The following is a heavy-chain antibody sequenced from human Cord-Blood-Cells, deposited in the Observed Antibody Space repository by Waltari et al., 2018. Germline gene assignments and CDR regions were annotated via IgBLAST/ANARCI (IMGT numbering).Heavy chain of an antibody. J-gene: IGHJ6*03. CDR2: INHSGST. CDR1: GGSFSGYY. CDR3: ARVPLVRPNYYYYYMDV. D-gene: IGHD6-6*01. Sequence: QVQLQQWGAGLLKPSETLSLTCAVYGGSFSGYYWSWIRQPPGKGLEWIGEINHSGSTNYNPSLKSRVTRSVDTSKNQFSLKLSSVTAAETAVYYCARVPLVRPNYYYYYMDVWGKGTTVTVSS. V-gene: IGHV4-34*01.